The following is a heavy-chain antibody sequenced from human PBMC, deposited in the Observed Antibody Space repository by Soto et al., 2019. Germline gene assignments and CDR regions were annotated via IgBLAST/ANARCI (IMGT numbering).Heavy chain of an antibody. Sequence: QVQLLESGPGLVKASQTLSLTCTVSGGSISSGGTGSYWTWIRQLPGKGLEWIGYIYYTGNTYYNPSFKSRPTISIDTSENQLSLKLTSVTAADTAVYFCASGHDAYKVRYWGQGTLVTVSS. D-gene: IGHD1-1*01. J-gene: IGHJ4*02. CDR3: ASGHDAYKVRY. CDR2: IYYTGNT. CDR1: GGSISSGGTGSY. V-gene: IGHV4-31*03.